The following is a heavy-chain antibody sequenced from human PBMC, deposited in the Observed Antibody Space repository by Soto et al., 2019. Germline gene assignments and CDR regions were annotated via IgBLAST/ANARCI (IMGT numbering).Heavy chain of an antibody. J-gene: IGHJ4*02. CDR1: GLPFGDNW. D-gene: IGHD6-13*01. V-gene: IGHV3-74*01. CDR3: ARGMIYSSSWYSTKVPDY. Sequence: PGGSLRLSCAASGLPFGDNWMHWVRQAPGKGLVWVSRISNDGSDTTYADSVRGRFTVSRDNAKNTLYLQMNSLRAEDTAVYYCARGMIYSSSWYSTKVPDYWGQGTLVTVSS. CDR2: ISNDGSDT.